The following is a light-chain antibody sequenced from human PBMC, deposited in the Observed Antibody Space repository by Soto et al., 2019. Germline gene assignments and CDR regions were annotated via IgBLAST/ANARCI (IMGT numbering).Light chain of an antibody. CDR2: LND. CDR1: FSNIGDNA. Sequence: QSGLTQPPSLSATPGQRVNISCSGSFSNIGDNAVNWYQQLPGAAPKLLIYLNDQRPSGVPDRFSGSKSGTSAFLAISGLQSEDEADYYCAAWDDSLNALFGTGTKVTVL. J-gene: IGLJ1*01. V-gene: IGLV1-44*01. CDR3: AAWDDSLNAL.